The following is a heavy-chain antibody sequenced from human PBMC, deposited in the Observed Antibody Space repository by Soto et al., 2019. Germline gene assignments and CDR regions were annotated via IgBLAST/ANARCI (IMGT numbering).Heavy chain of an antibody. D-gene: IGHD1-26*01. J-gene: IGHJ4*02. Sequence: EVQLVESGGGLVQPGESLRLSCAASGFTVSSNYMSWVRQAPVKGLEWVSIIYSGGSTYYADSVKGRFTISRDKSKNTLYLQMNSVRAEDTAVYYCARESIVGATNTFDYWGQGTLVTVSS. V-gene: IGHV3-66*01. CDR2: IYSGGST. CDR3: ARESIVGATNTFDY. CDR1: GFTVSSNY.